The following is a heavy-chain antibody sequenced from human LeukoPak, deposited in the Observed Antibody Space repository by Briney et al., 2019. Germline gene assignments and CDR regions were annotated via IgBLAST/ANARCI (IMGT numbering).Heavy chain of an antibody. Sequence: PSQTLSLTCTVSGGSISSGGYYWSWIRQHPGKGLEWIGYIYYSGSTYYNPSLKSRVTISVDTSKNQFSLKLSSVTAADTAVYYCTRGLIVGATSDYFDYWGQGTLVTVSS. J-gene: IGHJ4*02. CDR3: TRGLIVGATSDYFDY. CDR2: IYYSGST. D-gene: IGHD1-26*01. CDR1: GGSISSGGYY. V-gene: IGHV4-31*03.